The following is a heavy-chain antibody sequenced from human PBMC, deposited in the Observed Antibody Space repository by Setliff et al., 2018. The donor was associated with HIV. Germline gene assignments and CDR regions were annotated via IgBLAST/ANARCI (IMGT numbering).Heavy chain of an antibody. D-gene: IGHD3-16*01. CDR1: GFTLSNYW. CDR3: ARELLWEALDAFDI. Sequence: PGGSLRLSCAASGFTLSNYWMSWVRQDPGKGLVWVSRINSDGSSTSYADSVKGRFTISRDNSKNTLYLQMNNLRAEDTAVYYCARELLWEALDAFDIWGQGTMVTVSS. J-gene: IGHJ3*02. CDR2: INSDGSST. V-gene: IGHV3-74*01.